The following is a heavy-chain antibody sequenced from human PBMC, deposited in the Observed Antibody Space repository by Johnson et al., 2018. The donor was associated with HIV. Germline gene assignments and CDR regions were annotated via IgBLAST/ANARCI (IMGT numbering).Heavy chain of an antibody. CDR1: GFTFDDYG. Sequence: VQLVESGGGVVQPGRSLRLSCAASGFTFDDYGLAWVRQAPGKVLEWVSGIHWNGAGTGYADSVKGRFTISRDNAKKSLYLQMNSLRAEDTALYYCAKVDSGSYFDAFDIWGQWTMVTVSS. J-gene: IGHJ3*02. D-gene: IGHD1-26*01. CDR3: AKVDSGSYFDAFDI. V-gene: IGHV3-20*04. CDR2: IHWNGAGT.